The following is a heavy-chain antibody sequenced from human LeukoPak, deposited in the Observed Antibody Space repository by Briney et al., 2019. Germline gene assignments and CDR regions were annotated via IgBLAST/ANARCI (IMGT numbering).Heavy chain of an antibody. J-gene: IGHJ4*02. V-gene: IGHV1-2*06. CDR2: INPNSGGT. CDR3: ARTRTIVGAKGFDY. D-gene: IGHD1-26*01. CDR1: GYTFTGYY. Sequence: ASVKVSCKASGYTFTGYYMHWVRQAPGQGLEWMGRINPNSGGTDYAQKFQGRVTMTRDTSISTAYMELSRLRSDDTAVYYCARTRTIVGAKGFDYWGQGTLVTVSS.